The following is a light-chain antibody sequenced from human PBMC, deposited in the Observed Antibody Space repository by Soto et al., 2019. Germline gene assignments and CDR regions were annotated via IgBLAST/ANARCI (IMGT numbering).Light chain of an antibody. V-gene: IGKV4-1*01. Sequence: DIVMTQSPDSLAVSLGERATINCKSSQSVLSSSNNKNRLAWYQQRPGQPPKLLIYWASTRESGVPDRFSGSGSGADFTLTISSLQAEDVAVYYCQQYYSTPQTFGQGTKVEIK. J-gene: IGKJ1*01. CDR3: QQYYSTPQT. CDR2: WAS. CDR1: QSVLSSSNNKNR.